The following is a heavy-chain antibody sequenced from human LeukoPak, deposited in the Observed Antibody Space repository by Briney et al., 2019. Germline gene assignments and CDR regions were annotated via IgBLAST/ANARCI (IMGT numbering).Heavy chain of an antibody. CDR1: GGSISSGSYY. CDR3: XXLQWKLSVNAFDM. V-gene: IGHV4-39*01. CDR2: INYSGTT. Sequence: SETLSLTCTVSGGSISSGSYYWGWVRQPPGKGLEWIANINYSGTTYYNPSLKSRVTISVDTSKNRLSLKLSSVTAADTPAFSXXXLQWKLSVNAFDMWGQGAMVTVSS. J-gene: IGHJ3*02. D-gene: IGHD1-26*01.